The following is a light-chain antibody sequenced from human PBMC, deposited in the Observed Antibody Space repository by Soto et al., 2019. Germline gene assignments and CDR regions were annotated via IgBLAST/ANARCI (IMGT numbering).Light chain of an antibody. Sequence: QSVLTQSPSASGTPGQRVTICCSGSSSNIGSNPVHWYQQLPGSAPKLLIHNNHQRPAGVPDRFSASKSGTSASLAIGGLQSEDEADYYCASWDDSLSGVLFGGGTQLTVL. CDR1: SSNIGSNP. CDR3: ASWDDSLSGVL. V-gene: IGLV1-44*01. J-gene: IGLJ2*01. CDR2: NNH.